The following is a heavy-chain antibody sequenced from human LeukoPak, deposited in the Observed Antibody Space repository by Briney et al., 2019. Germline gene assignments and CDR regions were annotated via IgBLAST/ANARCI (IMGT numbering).Heavy chain of an antibody. CDR1: GFTFRSYW. V-gene: IGHV3-74*01. CDR2: INSDGSST. CDR3: ARAGSSYGDYDAFDI. J-gene: IGHJ3*02. D-gene: IGHD4-17*01. Sequence: GGSLRLSCAASGFTFRSYWMHWVRQAPGKGLVWVSRINSDGSSTSYADSVKGRFTISRDNAKNTLYLQMNSLRAEDTAVYYCARAGSSYGDYDAFDIWGQGTMVTVSS.